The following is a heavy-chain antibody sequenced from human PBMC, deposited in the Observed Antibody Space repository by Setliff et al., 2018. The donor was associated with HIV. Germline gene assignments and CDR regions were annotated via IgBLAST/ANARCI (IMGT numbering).Heavy chain of an antibody. Sequence: GGSLRLSCAASGFTFSDYYMSWIRQAPGKGLEWVSYISSSGSTIYYADSVKGRFTISRDNAKNSLYLQMNSLRAEDTAVYYCARDRFPQSNIFGAWYFDLWGRGTLVTVSS. J-gene: IGHJ2*01. CDR1: GFTFSDYY. CDR3: ARDRFPQSNIFGAWYFDL. D-gene: IGHD3-10*02. CDR2: ISSSGSTI. V-gene: IGHV3-11*04.